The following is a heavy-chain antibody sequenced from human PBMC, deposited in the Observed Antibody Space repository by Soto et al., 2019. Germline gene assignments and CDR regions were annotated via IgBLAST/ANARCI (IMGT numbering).Heavy chain of an antibody. V-gene: IGHV3-13*01. J-gene: IGHJ2*01. CDR2: IGRGGDT. CDR3: AREMTGPFHWYFDL. CDR1: GSSFSTYD. D-gene: IGHD3-9*01. Sequence: GGSLRLSCAASGSSFSTYDMHWVRQAPGKGLEWVSAIGRGGDTYYAGSVKGRFTISRENAKNSLYLQMSSLGAGDTAVYYCAREMTGPFHWYFDLWGRGTLVTVSS.